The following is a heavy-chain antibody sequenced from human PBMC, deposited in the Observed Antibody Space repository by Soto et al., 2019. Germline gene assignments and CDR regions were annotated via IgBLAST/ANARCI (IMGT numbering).Heavy chain of an antibody. CDR3: AIDTTVTTIHYAFDI. D-gene: IGHD4-17*01. J-gene: IGHJ3*02. V-gene: IGHV1-69*06. Sequence: SVKVSCKASGGTFSSYAISWVRQAPGQGLEWMGGVIPFNGTANYAQKLQGRVTITADKSTSTAYMELRSLRSDDTAVYYCAIDTTVTTIHYAFDIWGQGTMVTVSS. CDR1: GGTFSSYA. CDR2: VIPFNGTA.